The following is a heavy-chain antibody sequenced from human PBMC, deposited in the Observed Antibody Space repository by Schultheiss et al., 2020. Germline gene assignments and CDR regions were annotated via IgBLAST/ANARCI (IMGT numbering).Heavy chain of an antibody. CDR1: GGSFSGYY. D-gene: IGHD6-13*01. J-gene: IGHJ5*02. Sequence: SETLSLTCAVYGGSFSGYYWGWTRQPPGKGLEWIGEINHSGSTYYNPSLKSRVTISVDTSKNQFSLKLSSVTAADTAVYYCARHDSSSWHGAWFDPWGQGTLVNVSS. CDR2: INHSGST. V-gene: IGHV4-34*01. CDR3: ARHDSSSWHGAWFDP.